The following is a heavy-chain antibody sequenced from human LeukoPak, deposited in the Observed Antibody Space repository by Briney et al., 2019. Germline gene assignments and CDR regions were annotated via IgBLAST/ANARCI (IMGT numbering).Heavy chain of an antibody. CDR1: GGSISSGGYY. Sequence: SETLSLTCTVSGGSISSGGYYWSWIRQHPGKGLEWIGYIYYSGSTYYNPSLKSRVTISVDTSKNQFSLRLDSVTAADTALFYCARHLSMVTTGWDYWGQGTLVTVFS. V-gene: IGHV4-39*01. CDR3: ARHLSMVTTGWDY. D-gene: IGHD4-17*01. J-gene: IGHJ4*02. CDR2: IYYSGST.